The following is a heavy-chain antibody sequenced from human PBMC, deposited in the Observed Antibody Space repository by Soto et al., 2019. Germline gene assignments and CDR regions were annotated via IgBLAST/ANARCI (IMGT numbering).Heavy chain of an antibody. CDR1: GFTFTSCS. CDR2: IVVGSGNT. CDR3: AAVAEPYYFDY. J-gene: IGHJ4*02. Sequence: SVKLSCKASGFTFTSCSVQWVRQARGQRLEWIGWIVVGSGNTNYAQKFQERVTITRDMSTSTAYMELSSLRSEDTAVYYCAAVAEPYYFDYWGQGTLVTVFS. V-gene: IGHV1-58*01.